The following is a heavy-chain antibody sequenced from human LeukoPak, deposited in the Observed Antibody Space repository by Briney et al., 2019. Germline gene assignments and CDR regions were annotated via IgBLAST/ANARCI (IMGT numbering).Heavy chain of an antibody. CDR2: IREDGNEK. V-gene: IGHV3-7*01. D-gene: IGHD3-22*01. Sequence: GGSLRLSCVASGFTLSSYWMSWVRQAPGKGLEWVANIREDGNEKYYVDSVKGRFTISRDNAKNSLWLQMNSLRAEDTAVYYCTTSSGWRFDYWGQGTLVAVSS. J-gene: IGHJ4*02. CDR1: GFTLSSYW. CDR3: TTSSGWRFDY.